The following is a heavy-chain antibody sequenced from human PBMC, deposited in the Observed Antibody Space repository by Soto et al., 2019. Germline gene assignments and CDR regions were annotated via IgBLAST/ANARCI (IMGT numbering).Heavy chain of an antibody. CDR3: ARDLYYGAGSYGYYYGMDV. J-gene: IGHJ6*02. CDR1: GGSISSYY. CDR2: IYTSGST. Sequence: SETLSLTCTVSGGSISSYYWSWIRQPAGKGLEWIGRIYTSGSTNYNPSLKSRVTMSVDTSKNQFSLKLSSVTAADTAVYYCARDLYYGAGSYGYYYGMDVWGQGTTVTVSS. V-gene: IGHV4-4*07. D-gene: IGHD3-10*01.